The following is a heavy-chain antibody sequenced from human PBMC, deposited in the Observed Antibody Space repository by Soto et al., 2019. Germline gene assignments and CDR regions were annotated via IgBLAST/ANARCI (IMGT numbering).Heavy chain of an antibody. CDR3: VVMTTVPASYYYGMDV. Sequence: SVKVSCKASGGTFSSYGLSWVRQAPGQGLEWMGMIIPFIGTSKYAQKFQGRVTISADESTSTGYMELTSLRSEDTALYARVVMTTVPASYYYGMDVWGQGTTVTVSS. CDR1: GGTFSSYG. CDR2: IIPFIGTS. J-gene: IGHJ6*02. D-gene: IGHD4-4*01. V-gene: IGHV1-69*11.